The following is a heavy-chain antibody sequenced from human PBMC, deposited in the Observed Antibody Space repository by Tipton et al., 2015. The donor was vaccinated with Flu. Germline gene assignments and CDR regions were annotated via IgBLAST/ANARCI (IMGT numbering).Heavy chain of an antibody. CDR1: GFTFSSYA. J-gene: IGHJ5*02. Sequence: SLRLSCAASGFTFSSYAMHWVRQAPGKGLEWVAVISYDGSNKYYADSVKGRFTIPRDNSKNTLYLQMNSLRAEDTAVYYCARAAAGFEYNWFDPWGQGTLVTVSS. CDR3: ARAAAGFEYNWFDP. CDR2: ISYDGSNK. V-gene: IGHV3-30*04. D-gene: IGHD6-13*01.